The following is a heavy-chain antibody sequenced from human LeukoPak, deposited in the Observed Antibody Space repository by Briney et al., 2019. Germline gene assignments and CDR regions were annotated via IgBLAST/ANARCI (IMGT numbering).Heavy chain of an antibody. CDR1: GFTLDAYA. CDR3: ATWAFYHDLDV. CDR2: ISADGSRT. V-gene: IGHV3-43*02. J-gene: IGHJ6*02. Sequence: PGGSLRLSCVASGFTLDAYAMHWVRQVRGKGLEWVSLISADGSRTYYADSVKGRFTISRDNYKNSLYLQMTSLRPEDSALYYCATWAFYHDLDVWGRGTTVTVSS. D-gene: IGHD3-3*01.